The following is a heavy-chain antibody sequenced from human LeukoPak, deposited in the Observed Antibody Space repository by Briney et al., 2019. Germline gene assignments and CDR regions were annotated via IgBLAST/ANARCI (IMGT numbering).Heavy chain of an antibody. CDR3: AKDSTRRYGGNSGLFDY. V-gene: IGHV3-9*01. D-gene: IGHD4-23*01. J-gene: IGHJ4*02. CDR1: GFTFDDYA. CDR2: ISWNSGSI. Sequence: GGSLRLSCAASGFTFDDYAMHWVRQAPGKGLEWVSGISWNSGSIGYADSVKGRFTISRDNAKNSLYLQMNSLRAEDTALYYCAKDSTRRYGGNSGLFDYWGQGTLVTVSS.